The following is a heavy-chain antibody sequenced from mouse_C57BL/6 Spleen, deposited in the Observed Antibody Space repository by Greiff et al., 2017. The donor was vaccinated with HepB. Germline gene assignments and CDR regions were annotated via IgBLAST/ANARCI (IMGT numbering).Heavy chain of an antibody. CDR1: GYTFTSYG. CDR3: ASDYDGAY. D-gene: IGHD2-4*01. V-gene: IGHV1-81*01. J-gene: IGHJ3*01. Sequence: VKLMESGAELARPGASVKLSCKASGYTFTSYGISWVKQRTGQGLEWIGEIYPRSGNTYYNEKFKGKATLTADKSSSTAYMELRSLTSEDSAVYFCASDYDGAYWGQGTLVTVSA. CDR2: IYPRSGNT.